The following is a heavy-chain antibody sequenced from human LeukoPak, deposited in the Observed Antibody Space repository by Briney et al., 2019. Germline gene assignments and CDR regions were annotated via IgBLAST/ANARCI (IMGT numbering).Heavy chain of an antibody. D-gene: IGHD3-22*01. V-gene: IGHV4-34*01. CDR2: INHSGST. CDR3: ARGYDSSGYLYFDY. J-gene: IGHJ4*02. Sequence: SETLSLTCAVYGGSFSGYYWSWFRQPPGKGLEWIGEINHSGSTNYNPSLKSRVTISVDTSKNQFSLKLSSVTAADTAVYYCARGYDSSGYLYFDYWGQGTLVTVSS. CDR1: GGSFSGYY.